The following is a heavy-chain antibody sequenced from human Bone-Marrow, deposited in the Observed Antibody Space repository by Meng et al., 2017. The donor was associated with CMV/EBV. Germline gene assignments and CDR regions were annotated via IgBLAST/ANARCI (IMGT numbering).Heavy chain of an antibody. Sequence: ASVKVSCKASGYTFTNYGISWVRQAPGQGLEWMGWISGHNDNTKYAQKFQGRITITADKSTSTAYMELSSLRSEDTAVYYCARGLVVGAAFDYWGQGTLVTVSS. CDR3: ARGLVVGAAFDY. V-gene: IGHV1-18*01. J-gene: IGHJ4*02. CDR1: GYTFTNYG. CDR2: ISGHNDNT. D-gene: IGHD1-26*01.